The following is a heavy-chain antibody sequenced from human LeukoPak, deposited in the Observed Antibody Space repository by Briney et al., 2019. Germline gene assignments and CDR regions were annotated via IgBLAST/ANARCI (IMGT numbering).Heavy chain of an antibody. CDR2: IYHSGST. V-gene: IGHV4-4*02. D-gene: IGHD5-12*01. CDR1: GGSVTSNNW. J-gene: IGHJ6*02. Sequence: PSETLSLTCSVSGGSVTSNNWWTWVRQTPGKGLEWIGEIYHSGSTNYNPSLKSRVTISMDNSNNHFSLKMDSVTAADTAVCYCARDSATTLGSYYYGLDVWGQGTTVTVSS. CDR3: ARDSATTLGSYYYGLDV.